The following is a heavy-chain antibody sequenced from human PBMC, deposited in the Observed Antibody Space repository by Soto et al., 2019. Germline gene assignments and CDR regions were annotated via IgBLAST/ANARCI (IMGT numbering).Heavy chain of an antibody. CDR1: GYTFTSYG. J-gene: IGHJ5*02. CDR2: ISAYNGNT. CDR3: ARDRWIVVVPAAQGWFDP. Sequence: ASVKVSCKASGYTFTSYGISWVRQAPGQGLEWMGWISAYNGNTNYAQKLQGRVTMTTDTSTSTAYMELRSLRSDDTAVYYCARDRWIVVVPAAQGWFDPWGQGTLVTVSS. D-gene: IGHD2-2*01. V-gene: IGHV1-18*01.